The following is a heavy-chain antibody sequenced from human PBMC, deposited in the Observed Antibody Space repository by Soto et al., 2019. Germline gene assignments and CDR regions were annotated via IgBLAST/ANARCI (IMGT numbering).Heavy chain of an antibody. Sequence: QVQLVESGGGVVQPGRSLRLSCAASGFTFSSYGMHWVRQAPGKGLEWVAVIWYDGSNKYYADSVKGRFTISRDNSKNTLYLQMNSLRAEDTAVYYCARAQFQGLYIWGSYLGAFDIWGQGTMVTVSS. D-gene: IGHD3-16*01. V-gene: IGHV3-33*01. CDR2: IWYDGSNK. J-gene: IGHJ3*02. CDR1: GFTFSSYG. CDR3: ARAQFQGLYIWGSYLGAFDI.